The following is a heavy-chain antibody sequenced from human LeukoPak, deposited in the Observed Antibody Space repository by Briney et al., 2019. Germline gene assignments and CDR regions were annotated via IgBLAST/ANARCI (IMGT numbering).Heavy chain of an antibody. Sequence: GGSLRLSCAASGFTFSSYVMSWVRQAPGKGLEWVSGISGSGGSTYYADSVKGRFTISRDNSKNTLFLQMNSLRAEDTALYYYEKDSSSCNYYYGMDVWGQGTTVTVS. CDR3: EKDSSSCNYYYGMDV. J-gene: IGHJ6*02. CDR1: GFTFSSYV. D-gene: IGHD2-2*01. CDR2: ISGSGGST. V-gene: IGHV3-23*01.